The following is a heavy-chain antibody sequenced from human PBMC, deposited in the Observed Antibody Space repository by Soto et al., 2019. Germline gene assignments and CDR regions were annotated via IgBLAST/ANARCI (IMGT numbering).Heavy chain of an antibody. CDR2: IIPIFGTA. V-gene: IGHV1-69*12. D-gene: IGHD3-22*01. Sequence: QVQLVQSGAEVKKPGSSVKVSCKASGGTFSSYAISWVRQAPGQGLEWMGGIIPIFGTANYAQKFQGRVTITADESTSTAYMELSSLRSEDTAVYYCASQISLGSGYPPSAEYFQHWGQGTLVTVSS. CDR1: GGTFSSYA. CDR3: ASQISLGSGYPPSAEYFQH. J-gene: IGHJ1*01.